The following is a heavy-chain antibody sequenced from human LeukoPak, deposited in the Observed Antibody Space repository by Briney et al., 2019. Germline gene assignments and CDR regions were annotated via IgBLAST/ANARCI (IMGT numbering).Heavy chain of an antibody. CDR3: ARGGGQWDY. CDR2: INHSGST. V-gene: IGHV4-34*01. J-gene: IGHJ4*02. D-gene: IGHD3-16*01. CDR1: GGSFSGYY. Sequence: PSETLSLTCAVYGGSFSGYYWSWIRQPPGKGLEWIGEINHSGSTYYNPSLKSRVTISVDTSKNQFSLKLSSVTAADTAVYYCARGGGQWDYWGQGTLVTVSS.